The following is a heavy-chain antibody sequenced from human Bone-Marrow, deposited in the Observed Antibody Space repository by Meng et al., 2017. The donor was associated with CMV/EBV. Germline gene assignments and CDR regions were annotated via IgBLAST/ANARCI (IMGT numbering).Heavy chain of an antibody. CDR3: ARGLKQWSYYYYYGMDV. V-gene: IGHV3-23*01. Sequence: GESLKISCAASGFTFSSYAMSWVRQAPGKGLEWVSAISGSGGSTYYAASVKGRFTISRDNSKKTLYLQMNSLRAEDTAVYYCARGLKQWSYYYYYGMDVWGQGTTVTVSS. D-gene: IGHD2-15*01. CDR1: GFTFSSYA. CDR2: ISGSGGST. J-gene: IGHJ6*02.